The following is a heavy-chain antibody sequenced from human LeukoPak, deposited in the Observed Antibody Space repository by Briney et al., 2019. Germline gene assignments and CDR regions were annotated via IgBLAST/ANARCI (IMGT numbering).Heavy chain of an antibody. V-gene: IGHV3-23*01. CDR1: GFTFSSYA. CDR3: ARARGAVGRIDY. J-gene: IGHJ4*02. D-gene: IGHD6-19*01. CDR2: ISGSGGST. Sequence: GASLRLSCAASGFTFSSYAMSWVRQAPGKGLEWVSAISGSGGSTYYADSVKGRFTISRDNSKNTLYLQMNSLRAEDTAVYYCARARGAVGRIDYWGQGTLVTVSS.